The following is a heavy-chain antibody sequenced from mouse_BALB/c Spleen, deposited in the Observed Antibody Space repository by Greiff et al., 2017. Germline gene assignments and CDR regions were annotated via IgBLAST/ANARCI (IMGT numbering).Heavy chain of an antibody. CDR1: GFTFSSFG. CDR3: ARWGYGYDY. J-gene: IGHJ2*01. CDR2: ISSGSSTI. D-gene: IGHD2-2*01. V-gene: IGHV5-17*02. Sequence: VQVVESGGGLVQPGGSRKLSCAASGFTFSSFGMHWVRQAPEKGLEWVAYISSGSSTIYYADTVKGRFTISRDNPKNTLFLQMTSLRSEDTAMYYCARWGYGYDYWGQGTTLTVSS.